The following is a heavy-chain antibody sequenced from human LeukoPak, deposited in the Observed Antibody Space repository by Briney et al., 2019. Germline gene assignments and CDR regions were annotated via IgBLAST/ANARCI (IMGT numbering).Heavy chain of an antibody. CDR1: GITFSSFW. Sequence: PGGSLRLSCAASGITFSSFWMSWVRQAPGKGLEWVANIKQDGSEKYYVDSVKGRFTVSRDNAKNSLYLQMNSLRAEDTAVYYCARPIMATNLDYWGQGTLVTVSS. J-gene: IGHJ4*02. CDR3: ARPIMATNLDY. V-gene: IGHV3-7*05. D-gene: IGHD5-12*01. CDR2: IKQDGSEK.